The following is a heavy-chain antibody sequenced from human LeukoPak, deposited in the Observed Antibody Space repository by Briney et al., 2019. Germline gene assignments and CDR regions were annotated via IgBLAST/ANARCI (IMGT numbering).Heavy chain of an antibody. D-gene: IGHD3-22*01. V-gene: IGHV1-18*01. CDR3: ARDGYYDSSRGDAFDI. CDR1: GYTFTSYG. Sequence: GASVKVSCKASGYTFTSYGISWVRQAPGQGLEWMGWISAYNGNTNYAQKLQGRVTMTTDTSTSTAYMELRSLGSDDTAVYYCARDGYYDSSRGDAFDIWGQGTMVTVSS. J-gene: IGHJ3*02. CDR2: ISAYNGNT.